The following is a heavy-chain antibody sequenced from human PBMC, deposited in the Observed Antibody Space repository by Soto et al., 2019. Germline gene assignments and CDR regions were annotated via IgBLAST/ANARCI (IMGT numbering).Heavy chain of an antibody. Sequence: EVQLLESGGGLVQPGGSLRLSCAASGFTFGNYAMSWVRQAPGKGLEWVSGISGSGSGTYYADSVKGRFTISRDNSKYMVNLRMSRLRAEDTAIYCFARDRARIAARGALDYWGQGTLVIVSS. CDR1: GFTFGNYA. CDR2: ISGSGSGT. J-gene: IGHJ4*02. D-gene: IGHD6-6*01. CDR3: ARDRARIAARGALDY. V-gene: IGHV3-23*01.